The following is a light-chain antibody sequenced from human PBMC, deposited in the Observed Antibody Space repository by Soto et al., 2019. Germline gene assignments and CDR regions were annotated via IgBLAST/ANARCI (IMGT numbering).Light chain of an antibody. Sequence: ELVMTQYPATLSVSPGDRVTLSCRASQSVSSNLAWYQQKPGQAPRLLIYGASTRATGIPGRFSGSGSGTEFTLTISSLQSEDVAVYYCQQYNNWPLTFGQGTKVEIK. CDR1: QSVSSN. CDR3: QQYNNWPLT. J-gene: IGKJ1*01. CDR2: GAS. V-gene: IGKV3-15*01.